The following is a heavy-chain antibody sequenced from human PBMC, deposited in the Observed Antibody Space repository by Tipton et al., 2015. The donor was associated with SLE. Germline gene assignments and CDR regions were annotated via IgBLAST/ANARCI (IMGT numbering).Heavy chain of an antibody. J-gene: IGHJ2*01. D-gene: IGHD2-15*01. Sequence: SLRFSCAASGFTVSSNYMSWVRQAPGKGLEWVSVIYSGGSTYYADSVKGRFTISRDNSKNTLYLQMNSLRAEDTAVYYCARVGYCSGGSCLYWYFDLWGRGTLVTVSS. CDR1: GFTVSSNY. V-gene: IGHV3-53*05. CDR2: IYSGGST. CDR3: ARVGYCSGGSCLYWYFDL.